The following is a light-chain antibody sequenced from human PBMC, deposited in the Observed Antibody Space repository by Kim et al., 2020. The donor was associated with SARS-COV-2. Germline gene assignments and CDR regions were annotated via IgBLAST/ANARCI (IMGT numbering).Light chain of an antibody. CDR3: CSYAGSYTWV. J-gene: IGLJ3*02. Sequence: GQSVTISCTGTSSDVGDSNYVSWYQQHPGKAPKLMIYGVSKRPSGVPDRFSGSRSGNTASLTISGLQAEDEADYYCCSYAGSYTWVFGGGTKLTVL. CDR2: GVS. V-gene: IGLV2-11*01. CDR1: SSDVGDSNY.